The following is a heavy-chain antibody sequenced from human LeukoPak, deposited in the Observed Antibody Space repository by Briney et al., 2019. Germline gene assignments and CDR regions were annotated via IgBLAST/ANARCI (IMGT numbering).Heavy chain of an antibody. CDR2: ISSSGSTI. CDR3: ARGFGGLRYFDWLSSTFDY. CDR1: GFTFSSYE. Sequence: GGSLRLSCAASGFTFSSYEMNWVRQAPGKGLEWVSYISSSGSTIYYADSVKGRFTISRDNAKNSLYLQMNSLRAEDTAVYYCARGFGGLRYFDWLSSTFDYWGQGTLVTVSS. V-gene: IGHV3-48*03. J-gene: IGHJ4*02. D-gene: IGHD3-9*01.